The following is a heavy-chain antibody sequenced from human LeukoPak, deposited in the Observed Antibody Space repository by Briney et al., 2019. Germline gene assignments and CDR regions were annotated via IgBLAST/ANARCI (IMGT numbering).Heavy chain of an antibody. Sequence: SDTLSLTCAVSGYSISSSNWWGWTRQPPGKGLEWIGYIYYSGSIYYNPSLKSRVTVSVDTSKNQFSLKLSSVTAVDTAVYYCARSSGWLTDAFDIWGQGTMVTVSS. CDR3: ARSSGWLTDAFDI. D-gene: IGHD6-19*01. V-gene: IGHV4-28*05. CDR2: IYYSGSI. CDR1: GYSISSSNW. J-gene: IGHJ3*02.